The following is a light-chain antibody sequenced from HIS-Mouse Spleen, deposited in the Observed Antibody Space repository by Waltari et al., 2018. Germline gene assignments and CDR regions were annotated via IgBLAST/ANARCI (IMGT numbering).Light chain of an antibody. CDR2: EDS. CDR1: ALPKKY. CDR3: YSTDSSGNHRV. J-gene: IGLJ2*01. V-gene: IGLV3-10*01. Sequence: SYELTHPPSVSVSPGQTARITCSGDALPKKYAYWYQQKSGQGPVLVIYEDSKRPSGIPERFSGSSSGTMATLTISGAQVEDEADYYCYSTDSSGNHRVFGGGTKLTVL.